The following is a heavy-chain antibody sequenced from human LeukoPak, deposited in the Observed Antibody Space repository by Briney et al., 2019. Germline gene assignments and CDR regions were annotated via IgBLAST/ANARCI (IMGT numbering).Heavy chain of an antibody. CDR1: GFTFDDYA. J-gene: IGHJ6*02. CDR2: ISWNSGSI. CDR3: AKDNGEYYYYGMDV. D-gene: IGHD3-10*01. Sequence: GGSLRLSCAASGFTFDDYAMHWVRQAPGKGLEWVSGISWNSGSIGYADSVKGRFTISRDNAKNSLYLQMNSLRAEDTALYYCAKDNGEYYYYGMDVWGQGTTVTVSS. V-gene: IGHV3-9*01.